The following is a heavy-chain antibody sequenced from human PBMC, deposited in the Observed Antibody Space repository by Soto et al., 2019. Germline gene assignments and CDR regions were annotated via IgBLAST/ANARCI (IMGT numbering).Heavy chain of an antibody. CDR1: GGSISSGGYY. J-gene: IGHJ4*02. Sequence: LSLTCTVSGGSISSGGYYWSWIRQHPGKGLEWIGYIYYSGSTYYNPSLKSRVTISVDTSKNQFSLKLSSVTAADTAVYYCARGRNGDYPFDYWGQGTLVTVSS. CDR3: ARGRNGDYPFDY. V-gene: IGHV4-31*03. D-gene: IGHD4-17*01. CDR2: IYYSGST.